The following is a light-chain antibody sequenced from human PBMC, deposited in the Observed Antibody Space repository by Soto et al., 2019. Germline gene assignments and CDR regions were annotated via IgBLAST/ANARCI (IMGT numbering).Light chain of an antibody. Sequence: ESVLTQSPGTLSLSPGERATLSCTASQSLDSRFLAWYQQKPGQAPRLLISGASSRAAGIPDRFSGSGSGTDFTLTISSLEPEDFAVYYCQQRSYWPITFGQGTRLEIK. CDR2: GAS. CDR1: QSLDSRF. V-gene: IGKV3D-20*02. CDR3: QQRSYWPIT. J-gene: IGKJ5*01.